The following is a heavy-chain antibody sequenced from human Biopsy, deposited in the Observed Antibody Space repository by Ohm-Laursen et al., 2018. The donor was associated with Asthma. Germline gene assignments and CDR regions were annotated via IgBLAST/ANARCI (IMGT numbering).Heavy chain of an antibody. CDR3: ARGDSSSWSHYYFDY. Sequence: SLRLSCTASGFAVSRDHMFWVRQAPGKGLEWVSVIHSGGTSHTADSVRGRFTISSDYSKNTLYLQMHSLRAEDTAVYYCARGDSSSWSHYYFDYWGQGTLVTVSS. J-gene: IGHJ4*02. CDR2: IHSGGTS. CDR1: GFAVSRDH. V-gene: IGHV3-53*01. D-gene: IGHD6-13*01.